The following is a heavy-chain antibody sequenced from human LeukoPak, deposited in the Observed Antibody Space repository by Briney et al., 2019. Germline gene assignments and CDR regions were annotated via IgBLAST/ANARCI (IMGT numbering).Heavy chain of an antibody. Sequence: PSETLSLTCAVYGGSFSGYYWSWIRQPPGKGLEWIGEINHSGSTNYNPSLKNRVTISVDTSKNQFSLKLSSVTAADTAVYYCARGRYYDFWSGFHYYYGMDVWGQGTTVTVSS. CDR1: GGSFSGYY. V-gene: IGHV4-34*01. CDR2: INHSGST. D-gene: IGHD3-3*01. CDR3: ARGRYYDFWSGFHYYYGMDV. J-gene: IGHJ6*02.